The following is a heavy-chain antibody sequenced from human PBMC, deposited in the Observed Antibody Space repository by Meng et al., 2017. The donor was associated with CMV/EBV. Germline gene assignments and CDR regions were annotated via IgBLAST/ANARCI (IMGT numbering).Heavy chain of an antibody. CDR1: GGTFSSYA. V-gene: IGHV1-69*05. CDR2: IIPIFGTA. CDR3: AASNPTYYYYGMDV. J-gene: IGHJ6*02. Sequence: SVKVSCKASGGTFSSYAISWLRQAPGQGLEWMGGIIPIFGTANYAQKFQGRVTITTDESTSTAYMELSSLRSEDTAVYYCAASNPTYYYYGMDVWGHGTTVTVSS.